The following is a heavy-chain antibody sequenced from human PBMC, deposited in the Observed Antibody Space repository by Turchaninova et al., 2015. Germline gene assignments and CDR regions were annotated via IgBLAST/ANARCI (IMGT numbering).Heavy chain of an antibody. CDR3: AREFEVNWFDP. CDR1: GYSVTTYY. D-gene: IGHD3-16*01. Sequence: QVRLVQSGAEVKKPGASVKAYCKASGYSVTTYYITWVRQAPGQGLEWMGWIRAYNGDTAYAQNLQGRITMTTDTSTNTAYMELRGLRSDDTAVYYCAREFEVNWFDPWGQGTLVTVSS. J-gene: IGHJ5*02. V-gene: IGHV1-18*01. CDR2: IRAYNGDT.